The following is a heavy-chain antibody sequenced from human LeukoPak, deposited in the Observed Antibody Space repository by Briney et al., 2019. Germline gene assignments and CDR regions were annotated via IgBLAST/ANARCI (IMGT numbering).Heavy chain of an antibody. CDR3: ARARGDYVLFDY. V-gene: IGHV4-34*01. Sequence: SETLSLTCAVYGGSFSGYYWSWIRQPPGKGLEWIGEINHSGSTNYNPSLKSRVTISVDTSKNQFSLKLSSVTAADTAVYYCARARGDYVLFDYWGQGTLVTVSS. J-gene: IGHJ4*02. CDR1: GGSFSGYY. D-gene: IGHD4-17*01. CDR2: INHSGST.